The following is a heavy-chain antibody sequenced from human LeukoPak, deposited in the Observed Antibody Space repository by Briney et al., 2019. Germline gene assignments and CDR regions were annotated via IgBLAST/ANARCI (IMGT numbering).Heavy chain of an antibody. V-gene: IGHV3-23*01. CDR2: ISNSGDYT. D-gene: IGHD3-10*01. CDR1: GFTFTSYG. J-gene: IGHJ4*02. CDR3: ACGAARRDVLLWFGELNFDY. Sequence: GGSLRLSCAASGFTFTSYGMNWVRQAPGKGLEWVSAISNSGDYTYYADSVKGRFTISRDNSKNTLYLQMNSLRAEDTAVYYCACGAARRDVLLWFGELNFDYWGQGTLVTVSS.